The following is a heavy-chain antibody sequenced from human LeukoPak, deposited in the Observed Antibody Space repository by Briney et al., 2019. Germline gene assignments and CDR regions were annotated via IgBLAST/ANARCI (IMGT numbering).Heavy chain of an antibody. CDR2: ISYSGRT. J-gene: IGHJ5*02. CDR1: GGSISSSNYY. V-gene: IGHV4-61*01. CDR3: ARLGSNNWFDP. Sequence: PSETLSLTCTVSGGSISSSNYYCSWIRQPPGKGLEWIGYISYSGRTNYNPSLKSRVTVSVDTSKNQFSLKLSSVTAADTAVYYCARLGSNNWFDPWGQGTLVTVSS.